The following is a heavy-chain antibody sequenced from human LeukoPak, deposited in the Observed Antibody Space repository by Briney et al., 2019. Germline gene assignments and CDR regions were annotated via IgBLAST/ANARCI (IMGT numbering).Heavy chain of an antibody. CDR2: IYHSGST. J-gene: IGHJ3*02. V-gene: IGHV4-30-2*01. Sequence: PSETLSLTCTVSGGSISSGGYYWSWIRQPPGKGPEWIGYIYHSGSTYYNPSLKSRVTISVDRSKNQFSLKLSSVTAADTAVYYCARAVVPAAIGAAFDIWGQGTMVTVSS. CDR1: GGSISSGGYY. D-gene: IGHD2-2*02. CDR3: ARAVVPAAIGAAFDI.